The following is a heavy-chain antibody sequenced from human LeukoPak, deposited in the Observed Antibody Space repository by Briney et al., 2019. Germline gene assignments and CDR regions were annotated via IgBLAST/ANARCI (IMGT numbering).Heavy chain of an antibody. CDR1: GFTFSSYA. CDR3: AKGSSSSRPYYFDY. J-gene: IGHJ4*02. V-gene: IGHV3-23*01. D-gene: IGHD6-6*01. CDR2: ITGSGGST. Sequence: GGSLRLSCAASGFTFSSYAMSWVRQAPGKGLEWVSAITGSGGSTYYADSVKGRFTISRDNSKDTLYLQMNSLRAEDTAVYYCAKGSSSSRPYYFDYWGQGTLVTVSS.